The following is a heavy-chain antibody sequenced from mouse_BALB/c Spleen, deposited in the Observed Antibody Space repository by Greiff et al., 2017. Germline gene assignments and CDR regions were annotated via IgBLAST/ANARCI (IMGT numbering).Heavy chain of an antibody. CDR1: GYAFTSYN. J-gene: IGHJ3*01. CDR2: IDPYNGGT. D-gene: IGHD6-5*01. Sequence: VQLQQSGPELVKPGASVKVSCKASGYAFTSYNMYWVKQSHGKSLEWIGYIDPYNGGTSYNQEFKGKATLTVDKSSSTAYMHLNSLTSEDSAVYYCATISFPLLAWFAYWGQGTLVTVSA. CDR3: ATISFPLLAWFAY. V-gene: IGHV1S135*01.